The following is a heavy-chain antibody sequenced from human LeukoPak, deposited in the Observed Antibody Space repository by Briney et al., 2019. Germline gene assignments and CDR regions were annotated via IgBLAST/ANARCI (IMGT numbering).Heavy chain of an antibody. Sequence: GASVKVSCKASGYTFTSYYMHWVRQAPGQGLEWMGIINPSGGSTSYAQKFQGRVTMTRDTSTSTVYMELSSLRSEDTAVYYCAKRLLRDYGGHGAFDIWGQGTMVTVSS. J-gene: IGHJ3*02. CDR2: INPSGGST. V-gene: IGHV1-46*01. CDR3: AKRLLRDYGGHGAFDI. D-gene: IGHD4/OR15-4a*01. CDR1: GYTFTSYY.